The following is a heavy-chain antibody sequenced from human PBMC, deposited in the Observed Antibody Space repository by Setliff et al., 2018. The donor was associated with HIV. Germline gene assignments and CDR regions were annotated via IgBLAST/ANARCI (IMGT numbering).Heavy chain of an antibody. V-gene: IGHV1-8*01. CDR2: MNPNSGVS. J-gene: IGHJ1*01. CDR1: ATFTNVD. CDR3: STGWGLYDNRHTAAGYLQH. Sequence: GASVKVSCKASATFTNVDIHWPRRATGQGLEWMGWMNPNSGVSGYGQKFQGRVTMTRDTSISTAYMELSSLTSEDTAVYFCSTGWGLYDNRHTAAGYLQHWGQGTLVTVSS. D-gene: IGHD3-22*01.